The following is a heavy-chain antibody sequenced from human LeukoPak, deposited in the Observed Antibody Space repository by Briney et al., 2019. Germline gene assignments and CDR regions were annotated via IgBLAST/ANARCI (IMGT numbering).Heavy chain of an antibody. CDR3: ARQGPPGSYYTAWFDP. CDR2: INHSGST. Sequence: SETLSLTCAVYGGSFSGYYWSWIRQPPGKGLEWIGEINHSGSTNYNPSLKSRVTISVDTSKNQFSLKLSSLTAADTAVYYCARQGPPGSYYTAWFDPWGQGNLVTVSS. J-gene: IGHJ5*02. V-gene: IGHV4-34*01. CDR1: GGSFSGYY. D-gene: IGHD3-10*01.